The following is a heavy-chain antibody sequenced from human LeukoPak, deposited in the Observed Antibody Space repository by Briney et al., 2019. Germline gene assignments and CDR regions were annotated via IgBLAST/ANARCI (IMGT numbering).Heavy chain of an antibody. Sequence: GGSLRLSCAASGFTVSGNYMSWVRQAPGKGLECVAVIFSGGDTYYADSVKGRFTISRDNAKNSLYLHMDSLRAEDTAVYYCARGAYSSGWAYFDHWGQGTLVTVSS. J-gene: IGHJ4*02. D-gene: IGHD6-19*01. CDR1: GFTVSGNY. V-gene: IGHV3-53*01. CDR2: IFSGGDT. CDR3: ARGAYSSGWAYFDH.